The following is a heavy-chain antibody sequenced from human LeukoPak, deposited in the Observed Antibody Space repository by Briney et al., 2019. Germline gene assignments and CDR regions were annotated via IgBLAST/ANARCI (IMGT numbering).Heavy chain of an antibody. D-gene: IGHD4-17*01. V-gene: IGHV1-69*13. CDR3: ARGGWSTVTRRDYYYMDV. CDR2: IIPIFGTA. CDR1: GYTFTGYY. Sequence: GASVKVSCKASGYTFTGYYMHWVRQAPGQGLEWMGGIIPIFGTANYAQKFQGRVTITADESTSTAYMELSSLRSEDTAVYYCARGGWSTVTRRDYYYMDVWGKGTTVTISS. J-gene: IGHJ6*03.